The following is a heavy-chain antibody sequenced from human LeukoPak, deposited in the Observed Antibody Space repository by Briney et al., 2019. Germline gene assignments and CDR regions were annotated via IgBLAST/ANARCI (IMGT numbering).Heavy chain of an antibody. D-gene: IGHD6-13*01. CDR1: GYLFTSHY. J-gene: IGHJ4*02. Sequence: GASVKVSCKASGYLFTSHYMHWVRQVPGQGLEWMGWISAYNGNTNYAQKLQGRVTMTTDTSTSTAYMELRSLRSDDTAVYYCARQQLVRADFDYWGQGTLVTVSS. CDR2: ISAYNGNT. V-gene: IGHV1-18*04. CDR3: ARQQLVRADFDY.